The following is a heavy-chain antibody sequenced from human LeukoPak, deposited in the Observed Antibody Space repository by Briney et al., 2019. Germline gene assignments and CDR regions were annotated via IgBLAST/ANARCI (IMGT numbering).Heavy chain of an antibody. J-gene: IGHJ4*02. Sequence: SETLSLTCTVSGGSIRIYYGSWIRQPPGKGLEGIGYIYYSGSTNYNPSLKRRVTISVETSKTQFSLKLSSVTAADTAVYYCARGGGLYPFDYWGQGTLVTVSS. D-gene: IGHD2-15*01. V-gene: IGHV4-59*01. CDR3: ARGGGLYPFDY. CDR2: IYYSGST. CDR1: GGSIRIYY.